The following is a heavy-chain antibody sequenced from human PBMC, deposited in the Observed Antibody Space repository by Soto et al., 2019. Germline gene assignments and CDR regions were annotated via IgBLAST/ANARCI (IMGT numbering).Heavy chain of an antibody. Sequence: PGGSLRLSCAASRFTFSSYAMSWVRQAPGKGLEWVSAISGSGGSTFYADSVKGRFTISRDNSKNTLYLQMNSLRAEDTAVYYCAKDLQRFSYYSYGMGVWGQGTTVTVSS. CDR3: AKDLQRFSYYSYGMGV. D-gene: IGHD4-4*01. CDR1: RFTFSSYA. V-gene: IGHV3-23*01. J-gene: IGHJ6*02. CDR2: ISGSGGST.